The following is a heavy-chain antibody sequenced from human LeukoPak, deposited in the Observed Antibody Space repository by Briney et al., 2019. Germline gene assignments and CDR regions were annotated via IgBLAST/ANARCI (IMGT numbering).Heavy chain of an antibody. CDR3: ARVDITIFGVATGWFDP. Sequence: SETLSLTCTVSGGSISSYYWSWIRQPAGKGLEWIGRIYTSGSTNYNPSPKSRVTMSVDTSKNQFSLKLSSVTAADTAVYYCARVDITIFGVATGWFDPWGQGTLVTVSS. J-gene: IGHJ5*02. V-gene: IGHV4-4*07. D-gene: IGHD3-3*01. CDR1: GGSISSYY. CDR2: IYTSGST.